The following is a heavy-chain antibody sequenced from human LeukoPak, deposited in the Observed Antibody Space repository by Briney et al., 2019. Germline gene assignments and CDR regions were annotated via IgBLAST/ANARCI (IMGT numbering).Heavy chain of an antibody. CDR1: GFTFSSYG. Sequence: PGGSLRLSCAASGFTFSSYGMHWVRQAPGKGLVWVSRINTDGTTTTYADSVKGRFTISRDNAENTLYLQINSPRAEDTAVYYCARDAWITGRPPDYWGQGTLVTVSS. CDR2: INTDGTTT. V-gene: IGHV3-74*01. J-gene: IGHJ4*02. CDR3: ARDAWITGRPPDY. D-gene: IGHD3-16*01.